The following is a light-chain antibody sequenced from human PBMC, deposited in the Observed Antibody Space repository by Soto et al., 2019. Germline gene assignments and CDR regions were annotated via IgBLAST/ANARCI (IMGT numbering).Light chain of an antibody. J-gene: IGLJ3*02. CDR2: YNN. CDR1: SSNIGNRT. CDR3: AAWDDSLNVWL. V-gene: IGLV1-44*01. Sequence: QLVLTQPPSASGTPGQRVTISCSGSSSNIGNRTVNWYQQLPGTAPRLLISYNNQRPSGVPDRFSGSKSGTSASLAITGLQSEDEADYYCAAWDDSLNVWLFGGGTQLTVL.